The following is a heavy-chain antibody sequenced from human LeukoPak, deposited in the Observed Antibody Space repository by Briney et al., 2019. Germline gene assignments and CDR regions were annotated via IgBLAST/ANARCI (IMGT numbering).Heavy chain of an antibody. D-gene: IGHD5-24*01. Sequence: GGSLRLSCAASGFTFSSYAMNWARQAPGRGLEWVSTISGTTGRTHYADSVRGRFTISRGNSKNTLYLQMNSLRAEDTAVYYCDGADYWGQGTLVTVSS. J-gene: IGHJ4*02. CDR1: GFTFSSYA. V-gene: IGHV3-23*01. CDR3: DGADY. CDR2: ISGTTGRT.